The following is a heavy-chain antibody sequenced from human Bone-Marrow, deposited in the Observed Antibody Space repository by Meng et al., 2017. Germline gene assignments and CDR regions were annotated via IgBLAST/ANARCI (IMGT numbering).Heavy chain of an antibody. J-gene: IGHJ4*02. D-gene: IGHD5-18*01. CDR3: ARTRGYSYGYYGY. CDR2: INHSGST. V-gene: IGHV4-34*01. Sequence: QVQLQQWRAGLLKPSETMSLTCAVYGGSFSGYYWSWIRQPPGKGLEWIGEINHSGSTNYNPSLKSRVTISVDTSKNQFSLKLSSVTAADTAVYYCARTRGYSYGYYGYWGQGTLVTVSS. CDR1: GGSFSGYY.